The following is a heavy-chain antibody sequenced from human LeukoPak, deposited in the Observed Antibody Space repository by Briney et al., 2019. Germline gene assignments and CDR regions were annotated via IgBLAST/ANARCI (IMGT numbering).Heavy chain of an antibody. V-gene: IGHV3-11*06. J-gene: IGHJ4*02. Sequence: GGSLRLYSAASGFTFSDYYMSWIRQAPGKGLEWVSYISSSSSVTNYADSVKGRFTISRDNAKNSLFLQMNGLGAEYTAVYYCTRDRRRAMFRGVEGVDYWGQGTLVTVSS. D-gene: IGHD3-10*01. CDR1: GFTFSDYY. CDR3: TRDRRRAMFRGVEGVDY. CDR2: ISSSSSVT.